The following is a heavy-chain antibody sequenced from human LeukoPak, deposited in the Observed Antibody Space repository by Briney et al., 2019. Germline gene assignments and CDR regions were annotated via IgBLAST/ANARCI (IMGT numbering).Heavy chain of an antibody. D-gene: IGHD6-19*01. CDR1: GFMFSSYA. Sequence: GGSLRLSCAASGFMFSSYAMSWVRQAPGKGLEWVAVISYDGSNKYYADSVKGRFTISRDNSKNTLYLQMNSLRAEDTAVYYCAKAPVAGTFDYWGQGTLVTVSS. CDR3: AKAPVAGTFDY. J-gene: IGHJ4*02. V-gene: IGHV3-30*18. CDR2: ISYDGSNK.